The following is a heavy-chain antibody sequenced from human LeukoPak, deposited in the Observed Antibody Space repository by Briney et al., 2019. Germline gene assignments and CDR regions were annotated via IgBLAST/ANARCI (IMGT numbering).Heavy chain of an antibody. CDR3: AMIEQVVSNVEGGY. V-gene: IGHV3-74*01. CDR1: GFTFSSYW. CDR2: INGDGRNI. Sequence: PGGSLRLSCVASGFTFSSYWMHWVRQDPRKGLVWVSRINGDGRNINYADSVRGRFTISRDNAKNSLYLQMNSLRAEDTAVYFCAMIEQVVSNVEGGYWGQGTLVTVSS. J-gene: IGHJ4*02. D-gene: IGHD6-6*01.